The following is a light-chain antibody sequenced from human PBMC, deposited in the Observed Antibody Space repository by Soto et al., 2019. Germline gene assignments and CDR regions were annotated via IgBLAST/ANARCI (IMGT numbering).Light chain of an antibody. Sequence: QSALTQPPSASGSPGQSVTISCTGTSSDVGGYNYVSWYQQHPGKVPKLMIYEVSKRPSGVPDRFSGSKSGNTAYLTVSLLQAEDEAEYSCRSYAGNNNIVFGTGTKVTVL. V-gene: IGLV2-8*01. CDR3: RSYAGNNNIV. CDR2: EVS. J-gene: IGLJ1*01. CDR1: SSDVGGYNY.